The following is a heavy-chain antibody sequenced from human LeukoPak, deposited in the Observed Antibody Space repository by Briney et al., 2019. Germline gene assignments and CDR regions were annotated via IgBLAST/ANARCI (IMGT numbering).Heavy chain of an antibody. V-gene: IGHV4-61*01. J-gene: IGHJ4*02. CDR2: VYYSGST. CDR1: GGSVSSGSYY. CDR3: ARVPSGVRGIIIDY. D-gene: IGHD3-10*01. Sequence: PSETLSLTCTVSGGSVSSGSYYWSWIRQPPGKGLEWIGYVYYSGSTNYNPSLKSRVTVSVDTSKNQFSLKLSSVTAADTAVYYCARVPSGVRGIIIDYWGQGNLVTVSS.